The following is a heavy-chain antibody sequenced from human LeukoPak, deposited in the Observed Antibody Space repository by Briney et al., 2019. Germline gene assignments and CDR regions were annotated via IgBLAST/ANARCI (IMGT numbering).Heavy chain of an antibody. CDR2: IKQDGSEK. V-gene: IGHV3-7*01. D-gene: IGHD1-26*01. CDR3: ARDPPVG. J-gene: IGHJ4*02. Sequence: GGSLRLSCAASGFTFSSYGMHWVRQAPGKGLEWVANIKQDGSEKYYVDSVKGRFTISRDNAKNSLYLQMNSLRAEDTAVYYCARDPPVGWGQGTLVTVTS. CDR1: GFTFSSYG.